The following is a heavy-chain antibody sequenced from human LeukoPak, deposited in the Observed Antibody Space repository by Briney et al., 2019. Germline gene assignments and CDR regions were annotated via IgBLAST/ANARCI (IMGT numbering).Heavy chain of an antibody. Sequence: GGSLRLSCAASGFTFSSYSMNWVRQAPGKGLEWVSSIRSSSSYITYADSVKGRFTISRDNAKNSLYLQMNSLRAEDTAVYYCARDGWVDYWGQGTLVTVSS. CDR2: IRSSSSYI. D-gene: IGHD6-19*01. V-gene: IGHV3-21*01. CDR1: GFTFSSYS. J-gene: IGHJ4*02. CDR3: ARDGWVDY.